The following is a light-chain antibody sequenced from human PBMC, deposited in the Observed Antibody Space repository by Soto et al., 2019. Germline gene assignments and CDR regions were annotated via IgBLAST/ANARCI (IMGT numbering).Light chain of an antibody. Sequence: QSALTQPASVSGSPGQSITISCTGTSSDVGSYNLVSWYQQHPGKAPKLMIYEGSKRPSGVPNRFSGSKSGNTASLTISGLQVEDEADYYCCSYAGSRVFGGGTKLTVL. CDR2: EGS. CDR3: CSYAGSRV. CDR1: SSDVGSYNL. V-gene: IGLV2-23*01. J-gene: IGLJ3*02.